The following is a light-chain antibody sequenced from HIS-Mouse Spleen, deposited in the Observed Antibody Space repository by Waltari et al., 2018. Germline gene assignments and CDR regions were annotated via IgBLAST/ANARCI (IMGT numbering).Light chain of an antibody. CDR3: AAWDDSLSGPV. V-gene: IGLV1-47*01. CDR1: SPNLGSNY. J-gene: IGLJ3*02. Sequence: QSVLTQPPSASGTPGQRVTISCSGSSPNLGSNYVYWYQQLPGTAPKLRSYRNNQRPSGVPDRFSGSKSGTSASLAISGLRSEDEADYYCAAWDDSLSGPVFGGGTKLTVL. CDR2: RNN.